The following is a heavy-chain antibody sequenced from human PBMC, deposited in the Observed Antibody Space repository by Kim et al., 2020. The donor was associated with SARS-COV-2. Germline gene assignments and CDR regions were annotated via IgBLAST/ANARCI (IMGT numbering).Heavy chain of an antibody. V-gene: IGHV4-31*03. CDR2: IYYSGST. J-gene: IGHJ5*02. Sequence: SETLSLTCTVSGGSISSGGYYWSWIRQHPGKGLEWIGYIYYSGSTYYNPSLKSRVTISVDTSKNQFSLKLSSVTAADTAVYYCARDQRFDSSGYHNWFDPWGQGTLVTVSS. CDR3: ARDQRFDSSGYHNWFDP. D-gene: IGHD3-22*01. CDR1: GGSISSGGYY.